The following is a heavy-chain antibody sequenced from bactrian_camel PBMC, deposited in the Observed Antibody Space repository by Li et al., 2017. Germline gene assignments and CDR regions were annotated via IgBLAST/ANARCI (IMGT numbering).Heavy chain of an antibody. CDR2: INRDGHGT. V-gene: IGHV3S1*01. CDR3: AADPLYSDYGDILGY. D-gene: IGHD4*01. CDR1: GFTYSSSS. J-gene: IGHJ6*01. Sequence: HVQLVESGGDSVQAGGSLRLSCAASGFTYSSSSMHWVRQGPGKGLEWVSTINRDGHGTYYADSVKGRFTISRDNAKNTVYLQMNSLKSEDTALFYCAADPLYSDYGDILGYWGQGTQVTVS.